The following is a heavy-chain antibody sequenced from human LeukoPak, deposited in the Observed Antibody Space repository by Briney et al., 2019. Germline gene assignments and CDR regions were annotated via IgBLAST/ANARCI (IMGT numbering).Heavy chain of an antibody. CDR3: ARGWFGELPFDY. Sequence: GGSLRLFCAASGFTFSYYAMHWVRQAPGKGLEGVAAISYDGSNKYYAESVKGRFTISRDNSKNTLYLQMNSPRAEDPAVYSCARGWFGELPFDYWGQGTLVTVSS. V-gene: IGHV3-30-3*01. CDR2: ISYDGSNK. J-gene: IGHJ4*02. CDR1: GFTFSYYA. D-gene: IGHD3-10*01.